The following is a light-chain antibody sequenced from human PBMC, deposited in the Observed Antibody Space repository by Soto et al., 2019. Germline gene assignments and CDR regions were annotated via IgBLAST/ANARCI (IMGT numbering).Light chain of an antibody. J-gene: IGKJ4*01. V-gene: IGKV2-28*01. CDR1: QSLLHRSGYNY. CDR2: LGS. CDR3: MQALQTLLT. Sequence: DIVMTQSPLSLPVTPGEPASISCRSSQSLLHRSGYNYLTWYLQKPGQSPQLLIYLGSSRASGVPDRFSGSGSGTDFTLKISRVEAEDVGVYYCMQALQTLLTFGGRTKVDIK.